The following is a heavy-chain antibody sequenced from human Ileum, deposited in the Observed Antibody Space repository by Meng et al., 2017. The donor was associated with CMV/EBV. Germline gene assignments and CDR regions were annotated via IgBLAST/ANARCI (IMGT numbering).Heavy chain of an antibody. D-gene: IGHD4-11*01. V-gene: IGHV4-39*07. CDR1: GDSIKFNTHF. Sequence: QVLLHESVPGAVKPSETLSLTCTVSGDSIKFNTHFWALIRQPPGQGLEWIGTINYSGSTYYNPSLRSRVTLSVDTSKNQFSLKLSYVTAADTAMYYCARDMTNRWFYYWGQGILVTVFS. CDR3: ARDMTNRWFYY. J-gene: IGHJ4*02. CDR2: INYSGST.